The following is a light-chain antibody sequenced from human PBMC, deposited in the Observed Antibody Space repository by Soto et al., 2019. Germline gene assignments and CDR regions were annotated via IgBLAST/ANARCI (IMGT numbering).Light chain of an antibody. CDR1: QSVSRNF. Sequence: EIVLTQSPGTLSLSPGERATLSCRASQSVSRNFFAWYQQKPGQAPRLLIYGASNRATGIPDRFSGSVSGTDFTLTISRLEPEDFAVYYCHQYDNSPRTFGQGTKVEI. J-gene: IGKJ1*01. V-gene: IGKV3-20*01. CDR3: HQYDNSPRT. CDR2: GAS.